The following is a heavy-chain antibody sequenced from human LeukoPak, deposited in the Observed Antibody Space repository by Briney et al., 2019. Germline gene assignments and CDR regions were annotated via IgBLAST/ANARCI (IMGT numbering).Heavy chain of an antibody. CDR3: AKDVPAAYFDY. D-gene: IGHD2-2*01. V-gene: IGHV3-30*02. CDR2: IRSDGSIK. CDR1: GFTFDNYG. Sequence: GGSLRLSCAASGFTFDNYGMHWVRQAPGKGLEWVAFIRSDGSIKYYADSVKGRFTISRDISKNTLYLQVNSLRAEDTAVYFCAKDVPAAYFDYWGQGTLVTVSS. J-gene: IGHJ4*02.